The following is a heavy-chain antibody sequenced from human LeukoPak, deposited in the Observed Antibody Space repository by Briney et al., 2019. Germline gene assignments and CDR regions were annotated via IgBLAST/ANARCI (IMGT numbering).Heavy chain of an antibody. V-gene: IGHV4-30-2*01. CDR3: ARDIVVTGTLGWFDP. J-gene: IGHJ5*02. Sequence: SETLSLTCTVSGGSVSSGGYYWSWIRQPPGKGLEWIGYIYHSGNTYYNPSLKSRVTISVDKSRNQFSLKLTSMTAADTAVYYCARDIVVTGTLGWFDPWGQGTLVTVSS. CDR1: GGSVSSGGYY. CDR2: IYHSGNT. D-gene: IGHD2-21*01.